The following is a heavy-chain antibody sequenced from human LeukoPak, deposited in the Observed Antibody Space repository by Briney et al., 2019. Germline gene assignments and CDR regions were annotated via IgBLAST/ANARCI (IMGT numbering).Heavy chain of an antibody. CDR2: IYNSGST. J-gene: IGHJ4*02. Sequence: PSQTLSLTCTVSGGSITSSGNYWSWIRQHPGKDLEWIGSIYNSGSTYHNPSLKSRLAITVDTSKNQFSLRLSSVTAADTAVYYCAGSNSTYDWPYWGQGTLVTVSS. CDR1: GGSITSSGNY. CDR3: AGSNSTYDWPY. D-gene: IGHD5-12*01. V-gene: IGHV4-31*03.